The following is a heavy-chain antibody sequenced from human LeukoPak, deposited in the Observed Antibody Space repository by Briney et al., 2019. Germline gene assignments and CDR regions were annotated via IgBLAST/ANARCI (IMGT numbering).Heavy chain of an antibody. Sequence: PSETLSLTCAVYGGSFSGYYWTWIRQPPGKGLEWIGEINHSGSTNYNPSLKSRVTISVGTSKNQFSLQLNSVTPEDTAVYYCARAIRWELLRGNWFDPWGQGTLVTVSS. CDR3: ARAIRWELLRGNWFDP. J-gene: IGHJ5*02. D-gene: IGHD1-26*01. CDR1: GGSFSGYY. CDR2: INHSGST. V-gene: IGHV4-34*01.